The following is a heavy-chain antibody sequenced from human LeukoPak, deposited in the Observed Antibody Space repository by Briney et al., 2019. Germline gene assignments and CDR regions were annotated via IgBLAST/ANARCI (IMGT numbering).Heavy chain of an antibody. CDR2: FDPEDGET. V-gene: IGHV1-24*01. CDR3: ATGKKFGYGDYSDYYYYMDV. Sequence: ASVKVSCKASGYTFTSYGINWVRQAPGQGLEWMGGFDPEDGETIYAQKFQGRVTMTEDTSTDTAYMELSSLRSEDTAVYYCATGKKFGYGDYSDYYYYMDVWGKGTTVTVSS. J-gene: IGHJ6*03. D-gene: IGHD4-17*01. CDR1: GYTFTSYG.